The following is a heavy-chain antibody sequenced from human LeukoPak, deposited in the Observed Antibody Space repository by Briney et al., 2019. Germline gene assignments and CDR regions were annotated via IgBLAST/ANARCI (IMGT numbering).Heavy chain of an antibody. CDR2: IRYDGSNK. D-gene: IGHD6-19*01. Sequence: PGGSLRLSCAASGFTFSSYGMHWVRQAPGKGLEWVAFIRYDGSNKYYADSVKGRFTISRDNSKNTLYLQMNGLRAEDTAVYYCARAISGGWYYDGFGYWGQGTLVTVSS. CDR3: ARAISGGWYYDGFGY. V-gene: IGHV3-30*02. J-gene: IGHJ4*02. CDR1: GFTFSSYG.